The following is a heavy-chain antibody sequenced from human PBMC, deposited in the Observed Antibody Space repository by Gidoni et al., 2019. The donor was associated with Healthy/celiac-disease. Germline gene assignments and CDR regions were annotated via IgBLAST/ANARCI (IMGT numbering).Heavy chain of an antibody. CDR1: GFTFSSYW. Sequence: EVQLVESGGGLVQPGGSLRLSCAASGFTFSSYWMSWVRQAPGKGLEGVANIKQDGSEKYYVDSVKGRVTISRDNAKNSLYRQMNSRRAEDTAVYYCAGGATMDDWGQGTLVTVSS. J-gene: IGHJ4*02. CDR2: IKQDGSEK. V-gene: IGHV3-7*01. CDR3: AGGATMDD. D-gene: IGHD5-12*01.